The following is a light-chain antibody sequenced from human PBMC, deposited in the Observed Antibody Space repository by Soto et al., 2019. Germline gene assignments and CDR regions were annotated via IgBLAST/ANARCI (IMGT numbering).Light chain of an antibody. CDR1: SSDVGGYNY. CDR2: EVS. V-gene: IGLV2-8*01. CDR3: SSYVGRNNLGV. J-gene: IGLJ2*01. Sequence: QSALTQPPSASGSPGQSVTISCTGTSSDVGGYNYVSWYQQHPGKAPKLMIYEVSKRPSGVPDRFSGSKSGNTASLTVSGLQAEDEADYCCSSYVGRNNLGVFGGGTRVTVL.